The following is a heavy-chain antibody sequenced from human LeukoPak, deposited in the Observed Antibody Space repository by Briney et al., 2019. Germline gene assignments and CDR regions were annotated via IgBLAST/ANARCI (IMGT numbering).Heavy chain of an antibody. CDR1: GFTFSSYG. CDR2: IRYDGSNK. J-gene: IGHJ6*03. V-gene: IGHV3-30*02. CDR3: ARDLLLWFGELAASYYYYYMDV. D-gene: IGHD3-10*01. Sequence: GGSLRLSCAASGFTFSSYGMHWVRQAPGKGLEWVAFIRYDGSNKYYADSVKGRFTISRDNSKNTLYLQMNSLRAEDTAVYYCARDLLLWFGELAASYYYYYMDVWGKGTTVTVSS.